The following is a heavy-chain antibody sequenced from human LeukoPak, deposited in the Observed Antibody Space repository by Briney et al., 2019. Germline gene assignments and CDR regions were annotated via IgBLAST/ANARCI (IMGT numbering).Heavy chain of an antibody. J-gene: IGHJ3*02. CDR3: ARGVVAATPGAFDI. D-gene: IGHD2-15*01. Sequence: PSETLSLTCTVSGGSISSGDYYWSWIRQPPGKGLGWIGYIYYSGSTYYNPSLKSRVTISVDTSKNQFSLKLSSVTAADTAVYYCARGVVAATPGAFDIWGQGTMVTVSS. CDR2: IYYSGST. V-gene: IGHV4-30-4*08. CDR1: GGSISSGDYY.